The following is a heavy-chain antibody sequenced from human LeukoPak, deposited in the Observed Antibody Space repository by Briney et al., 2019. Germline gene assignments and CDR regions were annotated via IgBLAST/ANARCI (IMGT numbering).Heavy chain of an antibody. J-gene: IGHJ4*02. V-gene: IGHV3-11*06. CDR2: ISSSSSFT. Sequence: GGSLRLSCAASGFTFSSYAMSWIRQAPGKGLEWVSCISSSSSFTNYADSVKGRFTISRDNAKNSLYLQMNSLRAEDTAVYYCARPDPHVDYWGQGTLVTVSS. CDR3: ARPDPHVDY. CDR1: GFTFSSYA.